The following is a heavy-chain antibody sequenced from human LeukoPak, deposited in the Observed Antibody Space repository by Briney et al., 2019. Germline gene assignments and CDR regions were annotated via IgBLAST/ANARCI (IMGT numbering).Heavy chain of an antibody. D-gene: IGHD3-10*01. J-gene: IGHJ6*04. Sequence: SQTLSLTGAISGDSVSSNSAAWNWIRQSPSRGLEWLGRTYYRSKWYNDYAVSVKSRITINPDTSKNQFSLQLNSVTPEDTAVYYCAREVTMVRGVIIIPYYYYGMDVWGKGTTVTVSS. CDR3: AREVTMVRGVIIIPYYYYGMDV. CDR1: GDSVSSNSAA. V-gene: IGHV6-1*01. CDR2: TYYRSKWYN.